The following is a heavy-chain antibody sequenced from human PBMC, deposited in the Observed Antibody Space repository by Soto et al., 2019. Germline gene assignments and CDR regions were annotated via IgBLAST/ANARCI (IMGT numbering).Heavy chain of an antibody. CDR2: IKQDGSEK. CDR3: ARDDSGFSGSHYIDYFNY. Sequence: PGGDLRLSCAASGFTCNSHWMSWVCQAPGKGLEWVANIKQDGSEKYYVDSVEGRFTISRDTSAGTVYMQLSSLTSEDTAVYYCARDDSGFSGSHYIDYFNYSGQGALVTVSS. D-gene: IGHD1-26*01. J-gene: IGHJ4*02. CDR1: GFTCNSHW. V-gene: IGHV3-7*01.